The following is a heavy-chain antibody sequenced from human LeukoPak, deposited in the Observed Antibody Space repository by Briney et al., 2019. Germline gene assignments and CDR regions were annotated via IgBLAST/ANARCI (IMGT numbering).Heavy chain of an antibody. V-gene: IGHV3-64D*06. CDR3: ARQQIVATIGPFDY. Sequence: GGSLRLSCSASGFTFSSYAMHWVRQAPGKGLEYVSAISSNGGSTYYADSVKGRFTISRDNSKNTLYLQMSSLRAEDTAVYYCARQQIVATIGPFDYWGQGTLVTVSS. CDR1: GFTFSSYA. J-gene: IGHJ4*02. D-gene: IGHD5-12*01. CDR2: ISSNGGST.